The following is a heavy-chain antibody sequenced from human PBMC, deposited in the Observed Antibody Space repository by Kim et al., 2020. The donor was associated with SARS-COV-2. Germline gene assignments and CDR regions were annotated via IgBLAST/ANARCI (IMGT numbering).Heavy chain of an antibody. V-gene: IGHV3-9*01. CDR3: ASLGSLFLWFGEL. Sequence: GGSLRLSCAASGFTFGDYAMHWVRQAPGKGLEWVSGISWNSGSIGYADSVKGRFTISRDNAKNSLYLQMNSLRAEDTALYYCASLGSLFLWFGELWGQGTLVTVSS. CDR2: ISWNSGSI. D-gene: IGHD3-10*01. CDR1: GFTFGDYA. J-gene: IGHJ4*02.